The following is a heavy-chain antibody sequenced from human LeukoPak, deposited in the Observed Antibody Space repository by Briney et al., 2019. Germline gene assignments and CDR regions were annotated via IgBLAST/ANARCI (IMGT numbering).Heavy chain of an antibody. J-gene: IGHJ5*02. V-gene: IGHV4-31*03. CDR1: GGSISSGGYY. CDR2: IYYSGST. Sequence: PSETLSLTCTVSGGSISSGGYYWSWIRQHPGKGLEWIGYIYYSGSTYYNPSLKSRVTISVDTSKNQFSLKLSSVTAADTAVYYCARGGRFLEWLFSSTARNWFDPRGQGTLVTVSS. D-gene: IGHD3-3*01. CDR3: ARGGRFLEWLFSSTARNWFDP.